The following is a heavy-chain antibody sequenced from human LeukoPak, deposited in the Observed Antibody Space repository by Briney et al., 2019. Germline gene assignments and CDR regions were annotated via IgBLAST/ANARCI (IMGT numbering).Heavy chain of an antibody. J-gene: IGHJ1*01. CDR2: ISYDGTNE. CDR3: ERDRIAVAGMGAIQR. V-gene: IGHV3-30*04. Sequence: GGSLRLSCAASRFTFSSYAMHWVRRAPGKGLEWVAAISYDGTNEYHADSVKGRFTISRDNSKNTLYLQMNSLRAEDTAIYYCERDRIAVAGMGAIQRWGQGTLVTVSS. CDR1: RFTFSSYA. D-gene: IGHD6-19*01.